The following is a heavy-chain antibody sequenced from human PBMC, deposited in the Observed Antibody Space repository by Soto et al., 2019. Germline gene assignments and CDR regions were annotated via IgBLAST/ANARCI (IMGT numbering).Heavy chain of an antibody. CDR2: IYWDDDK. CDR1: GFSLSTSELG. V-gene: IGHV2-5*02. Sequence: GSGPTLVNPTQTLTLTCAFSGFSLSTSELGVGWIRQPPGKALEWLALIYWDDDKRYSPSLKTRLTITKDTSKNQVVLTMTNMDPADTATYYCENRVGGNYFDYWGQGTLVTVYS. J-gene: IGHJ4*02. D-gene: IGHD1-26*01. CDR3: ENRVGGNYFDY.